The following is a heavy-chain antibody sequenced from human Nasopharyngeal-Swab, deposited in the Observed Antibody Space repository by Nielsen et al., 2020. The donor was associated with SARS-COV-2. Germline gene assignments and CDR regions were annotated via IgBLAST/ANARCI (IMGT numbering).Heavy chain of an antibody. D-gene: IGHD7-27*01. Sequence: GGSLRLSCAASGFTFSTAMSWVRQAPGKGLECVSGIGGSGVKTYYAESVKGRFTISRDNSKNTLYLQMNSLRAEDTAVYYCAREYGTNWQHHFDYWGQGIPVTVSS. V-gene: IGHV3-23*01. CDR2: IGGSGVKT. J-gene: IGHJ4*02. CDR3: AREYGTNWQHHFDY. CDR1: GFTFSTA.